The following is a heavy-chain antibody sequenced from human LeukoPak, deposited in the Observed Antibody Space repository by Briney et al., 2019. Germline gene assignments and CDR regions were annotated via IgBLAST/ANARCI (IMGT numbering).Heavy chain of an antibody. V-gene: IGHV5-51*01. D-gene: IGHD5-18*01. CDR1: GYTFTYYW. CDR2: ISPGDSDT. CDR3: ARHKPDVDTAMVTHFDY. J-gene: IGHJ4*02. Sequence: GESLEISCKGSGYTFTYYWIGWVRQMPGKGLEWMGIISPGDSDTRYSPSFQGQVTISADKSISTAYLQWSSLKASDTAMYYCARHKPDVDTAMVTHFDYWGQGTLVTVSS.